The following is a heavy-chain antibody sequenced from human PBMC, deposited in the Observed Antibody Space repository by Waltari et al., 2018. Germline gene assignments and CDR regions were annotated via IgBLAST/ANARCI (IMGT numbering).Heavy chain of an antibody. J-gene: IGHJ4*02. V-gene: IGHV4-39*07. CDR3: ARDERKGAVAPSFDY. Sequence: QLQLPEWGTGRAKPSETLSLTRTVSGGSISSSSYYGGWIRQPPGKGLEWIGSIYYSGSTYSNPSLKSRVTISVDTSKNQFSLKLSSVTAADTAVYYCARDERKGAVAPSFDYWGQGTLVTVSS. D-gene: IGHD6-19*01. CDR1: GGSISSSSYY. CDR2: IYYSGST.